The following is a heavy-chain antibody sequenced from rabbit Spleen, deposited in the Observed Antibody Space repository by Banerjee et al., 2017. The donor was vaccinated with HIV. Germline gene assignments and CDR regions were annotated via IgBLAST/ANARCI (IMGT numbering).Heavy chain of an antibody. Sequence: QLKETGGGLVQPGGSLTLSCKASGFDFSGDYMSWVRQAPGKGLEWIGCVYIIGGTTDYASWVDGRFTISSDNAQNTLDLQMNSLTAADTATYFCARFYAGYGDFGYAAMWGPGTLVTVS. V-gene: IGHV1S7*01. D-gene: IGHD7-1*01. J-gene: IGHJ4*01. CDR3: ARFYAGYGDFGYAAM. CDR2: VYIIGGTT. CDR1: GFDFSGDY.